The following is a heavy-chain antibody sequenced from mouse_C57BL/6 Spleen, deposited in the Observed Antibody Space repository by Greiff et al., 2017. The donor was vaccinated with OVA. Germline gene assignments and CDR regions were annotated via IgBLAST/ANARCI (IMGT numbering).Heavy chain of an antibody. CDR2: IYPRSGNT. V-gene: IGHV1-81*01. J-gene: IGHJ4*01. D-gene: IGHD1-1*01. Sequence: VQLQESGAELARPGASVKLSCKASGYTFTSYGISWVKQRTGQGVEWIGEIYPRSGNTYYNEKFKGKATLTADKSSSTAYMELRRLTSEDSAVYFCAIEGSSYHEYYFAMDYWGQGTSVTVSS. CDR1: GYTFTSYG. CDR3: AIEGSSYHEYYFAMDY.